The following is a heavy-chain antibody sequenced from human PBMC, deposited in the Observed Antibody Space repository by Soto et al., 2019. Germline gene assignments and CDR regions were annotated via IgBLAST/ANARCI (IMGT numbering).Heavy chain of an antibody. J-gene: IGHJ4*02. CDR3: AKGVRSSSSYTQNDY. D-gene: IGHD6-13*01. CDR1: GFTFSSYA. CDR2: ISGSGGST. V-gene: IGHV3-23*01. Sequence: EVQLLESGGGLVQPGGSLRLSCAASGFTFSSYAMTWVRQAPGKGLEWVSGISGSGGSTYYADSVKGRFTISRDNSKSTLYRQMNSLRAEDTAVYYCAKGVRSSSSYTQNDYWGQGTLVTVSS.